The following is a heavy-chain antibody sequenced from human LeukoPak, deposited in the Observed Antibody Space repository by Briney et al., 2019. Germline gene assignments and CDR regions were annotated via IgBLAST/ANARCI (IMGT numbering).Heavy chain of an antibody. J-gene: IGHJ4*02. CDR2: ISYDGSNK. Sequence: GGSLRLSCAASGFTFSSYGMHWVRQAPGQGLEWVAVISYDGSNKYYADSVKGRFTISRDNSKNTLYLQMNSLRAEDTAVYYCAREDILTGFDYWGQGTLVTVSS. CDR3: AREDILTGFDY. CDR1: GFTFSSYG. D-gene: IGHD3-9*01. V-gene: IGHV3-30*03.